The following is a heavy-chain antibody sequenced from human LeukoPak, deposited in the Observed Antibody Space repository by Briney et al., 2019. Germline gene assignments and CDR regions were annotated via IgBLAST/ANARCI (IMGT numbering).Heavy chain of an antibody. V-gene: IGHV3-23*01. J-gene: IGHJ2*01. Sequence: GGSLRLSCAASGFTFSSYAMSWVRQAPGKGLEWVSAISGSGGSTYYADSVKGRFTISRDNSKNTLYLQMNSLRAEDTAVYYCASLPLLGSGSYGDWYFDLWGRGTLVTVSS. CDR2: ISGSGGST. D-gene: IGHD3-10*01. CDR3: ASLPLLGSGSYGDWYFDL. CDR1: GFTFSSYA.